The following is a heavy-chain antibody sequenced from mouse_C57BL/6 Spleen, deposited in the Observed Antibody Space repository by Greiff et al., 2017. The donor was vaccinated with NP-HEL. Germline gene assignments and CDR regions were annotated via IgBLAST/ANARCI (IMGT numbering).Heavy chain of an antibody. V-gene: IGHV5-4*01. D-gene: IGHD2-3*01. Sequence: EVQGVESGGGLAKPGGSLKLSCAASGFTFSSYAMSWVRQTPEKRLEWVATISDGGSYTYYPDNVKGRFTISRDNAKNNLYLQMSHLKSEDTAMYYCARGDGRFAYWGQGTLVTVSA. CDR2: ISDGGSYT. CDR1: GFTFSSYA. J-gene: IGHJ3*01. CDR3: ARGDGRFAY.